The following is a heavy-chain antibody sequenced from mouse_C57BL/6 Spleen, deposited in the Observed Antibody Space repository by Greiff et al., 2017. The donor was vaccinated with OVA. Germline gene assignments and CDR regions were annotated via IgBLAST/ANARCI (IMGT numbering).Heavy chain of an antibody. J-gene: IGHJ3*01. CDR2: ISSGGDYI. CDR3: TTSYYGIPFAY. D-gene: IGHD2-1*01. CDR1: GFTFSSYA. V-gene: IGHV5-9-1*02. Sequence: EVKLVESGEGLVKPGGSLKLSCAASGFTFSSYAMSWVRQTPEKGLEWVAYISSGGDYIYYADTVKGRFTISRDNARNTLNLQMRSLKSEDTAMYDCTTSYYGIPFAYWGQGTLVTVSA.